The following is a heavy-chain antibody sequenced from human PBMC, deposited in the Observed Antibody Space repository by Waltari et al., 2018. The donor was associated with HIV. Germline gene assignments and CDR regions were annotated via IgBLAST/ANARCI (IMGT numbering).Heavy chain of an antibody. CDR2: IYPGDSDT. CDR1: GYNFTNSW. J-gene: IGHJ4*02. V-gene: IGHV5-51*01. CDR3: ARLKDIVVVTSLSAFDY. D-gene: IGHD2-15*01. Sequence: EVQLVQSGPEVKKPGASLKISCKVSGYNFTNSWIGWARQMPGKGLEWMGIIYPGDSDTTYSPSFQGQVTISADKSITTAYLQWSSLKASDTAMYYCARLKDIVVVTSLSAFDYWGQGTLVTVSS.